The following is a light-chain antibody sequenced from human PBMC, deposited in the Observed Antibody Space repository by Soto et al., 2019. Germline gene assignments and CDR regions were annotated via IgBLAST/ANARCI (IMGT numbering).Light chain of an antibody. CDR2: DAS. V-gene: IGKV1-33*01. CDR3: QQGT. J-gene: IGKJ5*01. CDR1: QDISNY. Sequence: DIQMTQSPSSLSASVGDRVTITCQASQDISNYLNWYQQKPGKAPKLPIYDASNLETGVPSRFSGSGSGTDFTFTISSLQPEDIATYYCQQGTFGQGTRLEIK.